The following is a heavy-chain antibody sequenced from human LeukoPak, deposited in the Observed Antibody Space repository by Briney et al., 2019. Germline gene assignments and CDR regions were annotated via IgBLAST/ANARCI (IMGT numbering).Heavy chain of an antibody. V-gene: IGHV1-3*04. CDR2: INIGNGNT. CDR1: GGTFSSYA. J-gene: IGHJ4*02. Sequence: GASVKVSCKASGGTFSSYAISWVRQAPGQGLEWMGWINIGNGNTKYSQNFQGRITITRDTSATTAYMDLSSLRSEDTAMYYCARRLGRSFDYWGQGTLVTVSS. D-gene: IGHD2-21*01. CDR3: ARRLGRSFDY.